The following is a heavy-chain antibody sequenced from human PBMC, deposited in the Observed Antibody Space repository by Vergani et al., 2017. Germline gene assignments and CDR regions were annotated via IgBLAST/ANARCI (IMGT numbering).Heavy chain of an antibody. J-gene: IGHJ6*03. V-gene: IGHV3-43*01. Sequence: EVQLVESGGGLVQPGRSLRLSCAASGFTFDDYTMHWVRQAPGKGLEWVSLISWDGGSTYYADSVKGRFTISRDNSKNSLYLQMNSLRTEDTAVYYCASTAGDYYYYYYMDVWGKGTTVTVSS. CDR1: GFTFDDYT. CDR3: ASTAGDYYYYYYMDV. CDR2: ISWDGGST. D-gene: IGHD6-6*01.